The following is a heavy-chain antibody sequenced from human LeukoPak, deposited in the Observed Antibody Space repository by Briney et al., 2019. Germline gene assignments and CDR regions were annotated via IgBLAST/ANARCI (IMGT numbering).Heavy chain of an antibody. Sequence: GGSLRLSCAASGFTFSTYAMSWVRQAPGKGLEWVSGISGSGGSTYYADSVKGRFTISRDNSKNTLFLQMNSLSAEDTAVYYCAKGYSTHYEYWGQGTLVTVSS. J-gene: IGHJ4*02. CDR3: AKGYSTHYEY. CDR2: ISGSGGST. D-gene: IGHD3-3*01. CDR1: GFTFSTYA. V-gene: IGHV3-23*01.